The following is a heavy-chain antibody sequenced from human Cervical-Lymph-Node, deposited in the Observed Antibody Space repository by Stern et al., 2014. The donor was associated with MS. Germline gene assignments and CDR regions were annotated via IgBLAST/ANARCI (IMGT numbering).Heavy chain of an antibody. D-gene: IGHD5-18*01. Sequence: QVQLVQSGSELKEPGASVKVSCKASGYTLTNYPMNWVRQAPGQGLELMGWINTNTGNSTYAQGFTGRFVFSLDTSVSTAYLHISSLKAEDTAVYYCARDFVDTAMITRSDYLDSWGQGTLVTVSS. CDR3: ARDFVDTAMITRSDYLDS. CDR1: GYTLTNYP. CDR2: INTNTGNS. V-gene: IGHV7-4-1*02. J-gene: IGHJ4*02.